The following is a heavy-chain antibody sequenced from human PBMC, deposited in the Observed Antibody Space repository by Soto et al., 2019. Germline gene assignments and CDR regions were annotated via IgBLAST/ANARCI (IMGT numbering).Heavy chain of an antibody. V-gene: IGHV5-51*01. J-gene: IGHJ3*02. CDR3: TRRHLFHDDFEI. Sequence: GESLKISCEASGYTFTSYSIGWVRQMPGKGLEWMGVICPGDADTRYSPSVQGQVTISADKSISTPYLQWSSLKASDTAMYYCTRRHLFHDDFEIWGQGTMVTVSS. D-gene: IGHD2-21*01. CDR2: ICPGDADT. CDR1: GYTFTSYS.